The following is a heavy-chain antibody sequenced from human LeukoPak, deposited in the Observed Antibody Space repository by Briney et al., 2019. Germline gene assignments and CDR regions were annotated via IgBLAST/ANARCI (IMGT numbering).Heavy chain of an antibody. CDR1: GYTFTSSD. Sequence: GASVKVSCKASGYTFTSSDINCVRQAPAQGLEGMGWMNPNSGKTASARKFQDRVAMTKNISISTAYIEVSSLGYEDTATYYCARGRGGLASAGTYDFWGQGTLITVSS. J-gene: IGHJ4*02. D-gene: IGHD6-13*01. CDR2: MNPNSGKT. CDR3: ARGRGGLASAGTYDF. V-gene: IGHV1-8*01.